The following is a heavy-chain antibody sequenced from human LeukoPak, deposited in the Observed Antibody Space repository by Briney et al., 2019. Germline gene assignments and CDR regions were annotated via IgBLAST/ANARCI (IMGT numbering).Heavy chain of an antibody. J-gene: IGHJ3*02. Sequence: ASVKVSCKASGYTFTGYYMHWVRQAPGQGLEWMGWINPNSGGTNYAQKFQGRVTMTRDTSISTAYMELSRLRSDDTAVYYCARDGVDIVVVPAAHDAFDIWGQGTMVTVSS. CDR2: INPNSGGT. CDR1: GYTFTGYY. V-gene: IGHV1-2*02. CDR3: ARDGVDIVVVPAAHDAFDI. D-gene: IGHD2-2*01.